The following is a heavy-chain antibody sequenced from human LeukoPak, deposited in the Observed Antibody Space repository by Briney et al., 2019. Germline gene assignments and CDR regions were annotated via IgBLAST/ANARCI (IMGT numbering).Heavy chain of an antibody. Sequence: QPGGSLRLSCVASGFTFSSYWMHWVRQDPRKGLVWVSRISGDGRNINYADSVRGRFTISRDNAKNTLYLQMNTLRVEDTAVYYCTRDLMDYDVSMGLHHYYMDVWGQGTTVTVSS. CDR3: TRDLMDYDVSMGLHHYYMDV. CDR1: GFTFSSYW. V-gene: IGHV3-74*01. D-gene: IGHD3-3*01. J-gene: IGHJ6*02. CDR2: ISGDGRNI.